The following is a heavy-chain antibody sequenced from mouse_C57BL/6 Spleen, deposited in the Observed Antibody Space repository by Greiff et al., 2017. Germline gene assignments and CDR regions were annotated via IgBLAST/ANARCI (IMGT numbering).Heavy chain of an antibody. CDR1: GYTFTDYN. D-gene: IGHD1-1*01. J-gene: IGHJ1*03. CDR2: INPNNGGT. Sequence: VQLQQSGPELVKPGASVKMSCKASGYTFTDYNMHWVKQSHGKSLAWIGYINPNNGGTSYNQKFKGKATLTVNKSSSTAYMELRSLTSEDSAVYYCARSVYGSSYWYFDVWGTGTTVTVSS. V-gene: IGHV1-22*01. CDR3: ARSVYGSSYWYFDV.